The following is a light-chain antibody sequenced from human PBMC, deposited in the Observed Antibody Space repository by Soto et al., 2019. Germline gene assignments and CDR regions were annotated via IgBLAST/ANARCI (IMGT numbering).Light chain of an antibody. CDR2: EVS. V-gene: IGLV2-8*01. CDR1: SSDVGGYNY. Sequence: QSVLSQPPSASGSPGLSVTISCTGTSSDVGGYNYVSWYQQHPGKAPKLMIYEVSKRPSGVPDRFSGSKSGNTASLTVSGLQAEDDSDYYCTSYAGSNNVVFGGGTKLTVL. J-gene: IGLJ2*01. CDR3: TSYAGSNNVV.